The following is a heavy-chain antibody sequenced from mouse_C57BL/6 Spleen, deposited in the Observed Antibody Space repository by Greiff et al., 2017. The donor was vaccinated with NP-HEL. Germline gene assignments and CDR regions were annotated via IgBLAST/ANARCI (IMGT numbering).Heavy chain of an antibody. Sequence: QVQLQQPGAELVMPGASVKLSCKASGYTFTSYWMHWVKQRPGQGLEWIGEIDPSDSYTNSNQKFKGKSTLTVDKSSSTAYMQLSSLTSEDSAVYYCARSLITTVEGFDYWGQGTTLTVSS. CDR1: GYTFTSYW. V-gene: IGHV1-69*01. CDR3: ARSLITTVEGFDY. CDR2: IDPSDSYT. D-gene: IGHD1-1*01. J-gene: IGHJ2*01.